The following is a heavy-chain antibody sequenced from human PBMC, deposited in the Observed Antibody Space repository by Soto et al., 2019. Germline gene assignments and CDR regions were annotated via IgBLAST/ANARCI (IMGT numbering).Heavy chain of an antibody. CDR2: IHHSGST. CDR1: GGSISSSNW. Sequence: SETLSLTCAVSGGSISSSNWWSWVRQPPGKGLDWIGEIHHSGSTNYNPTLKSRATISVDKSKNQFSLKMTSMTAADTAVYYCVTAAIQGHQVEGQPPTSQTLDYWGQGILVTVSS. CDR3: VTAAIQGHQVEGQPPTSQTLDY. V-gene: IGHV4-4*02. J-gene: IGHJ4*02. D-gene: IGHD1-1*01.